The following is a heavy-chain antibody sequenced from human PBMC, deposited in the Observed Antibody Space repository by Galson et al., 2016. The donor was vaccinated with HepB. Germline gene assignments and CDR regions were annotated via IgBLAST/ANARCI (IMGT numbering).Heavy chain of an antibody. D-gene: IGHD1-1*01. J-gene: IGHJ6*03. CDR2: IFGGGVGT. V-gene: IGHV3-23*01. CDR1: GFTFSSYS. Sequence: SLRLSCAASGFTFSSYSMNWVRQAPGKGLEWVSLIFGGGVGTYYADSVKGRFTISRDNSKNTLYLQMDSLRAEDTAVYYCTKYEGADDQHYHMDVWGKGITVTVSS. CDR3: TKYEGADDQHYHMDV.